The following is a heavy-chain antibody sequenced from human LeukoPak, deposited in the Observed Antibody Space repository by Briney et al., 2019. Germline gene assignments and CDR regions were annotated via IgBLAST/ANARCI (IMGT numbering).Heavy chain of an antibody. Sequence: PGGSLRLSCAASGFTFSSYAMHWVRQAPGKGLEWVAVISYDGSNKYYADSVKGRFTISRDNSKNTLYLQMNSLRAEDTAVYYCARDSLGAARPIWVFDYWGQGTLVTVSS. CDR1: GFTFSSYA. V-gene: IGHV3-30-3*01. D-gene: IGHD6-6*01. CDR2: ISYDGSNK. J-gene: IGHJ4*02. CDR3: ARDSLGAARPIWVFDY.